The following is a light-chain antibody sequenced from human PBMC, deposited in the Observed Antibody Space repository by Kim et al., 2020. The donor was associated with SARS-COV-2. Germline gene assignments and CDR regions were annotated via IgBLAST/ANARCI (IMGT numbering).Light chain of an antibody. V-gene: IGLV3-1*01. J-gene: IGLJ2*01. CDR2: QDS. Sequence: SYELTQPPSVSVSPGQTASITCSGDKLGDKYACWYQQKPGQSPVLVIYQDSKRPSGIPERFSGSNSGNTATLTISGTQAMDEADYYCQAWDSSLVVFGGGTQLTDL. CDR3: QAWDSSLVV. CDR1: KLGDKY.